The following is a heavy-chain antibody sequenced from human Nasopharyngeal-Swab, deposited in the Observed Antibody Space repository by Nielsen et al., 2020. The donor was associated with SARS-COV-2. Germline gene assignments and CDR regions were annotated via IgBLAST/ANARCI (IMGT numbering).Heavy chain of an antibody. Sequence: ASVKVSCKASGYTFTGYDMRWVRQAPGQGLEWMGRINPNSGGTNYAQKFQGRVTMTRDTSISTAYMELSRLRSDDTAVYYCARGPDSSGYYYYYDYMVVWGKGTTVTVSS. D-gene: IGHD3-22*01. CDR3: ARGPDSSGYYYYYDYMVV. CDR1: GYTFTGYD. CDR2: INPNSGGT. V-gene: IGHV1-2*06. J-gene: IGHJ6*03.